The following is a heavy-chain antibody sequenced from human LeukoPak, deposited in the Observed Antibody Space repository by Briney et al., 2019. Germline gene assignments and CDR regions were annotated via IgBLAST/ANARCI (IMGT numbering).Heavy chain of an antibody. CDR1: GGTFSSYA. J-gene: IGHJ5*02. D-gene: IGHD2-2*01. CDR3: ASAVPAATWFDP. V-gene: IGHV1-69*06. CDR2: ITPIFGTA. Sequence: SLKVSCKASGGTFSSYAISWVRQAPGQGLWWMGGITPIFGTANYTQKFRGRVTITADKSTSTAYMELSSLRSEDTAVYYCASAVPAATWFDPWGQGTLVTVSS.